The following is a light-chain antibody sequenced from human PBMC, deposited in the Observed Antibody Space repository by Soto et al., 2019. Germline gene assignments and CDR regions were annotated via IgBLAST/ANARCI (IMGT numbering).Light chain of an antibody. Sequence: SYELTQPPSMSVAPGKTAKITCGGNDVGSRSVHWYQQKPGQAPVLVIYHDSDRPTGIPERFSGSNSGNTATLTISRVEAGDEADYYCQVWDSASDRDVLFGGGTKLTVL. CDR2: HDS. J-gene: IGLJ2*01. CDR3: QVWDSASDRDVL. CDR1: DVGSRS. V-gene: IGLV3-21*01.